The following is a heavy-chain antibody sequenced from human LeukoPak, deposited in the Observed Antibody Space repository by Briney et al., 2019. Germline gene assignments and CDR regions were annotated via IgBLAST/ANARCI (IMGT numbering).Heavy chain of an antibody. CDR3: ARGDSSGYPDS. V-gene: IGHV4-4*02. Sequence: SEILSLTCAVSGGSISSSDWWSWVRQLPGKGLEWIGEVYHSGSTNYNPSLKSRVTISVDKSKNQFSLKLSSVTAADTAVYYCARGDSSGYPDSWGQGSLVTVSS. CDR2: VYHSGST. J-gene: IGHJ4*02. D-gene: IGHD3-22*01. CDR1: GGSISSSDW.